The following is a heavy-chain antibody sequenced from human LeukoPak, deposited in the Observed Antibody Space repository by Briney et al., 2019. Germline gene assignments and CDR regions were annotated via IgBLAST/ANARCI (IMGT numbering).Heavy chain of an antibody. Sequence: PGGSLRLSCAASGFTFSSYWMSWVRQAPGKGLEWVANIKQDGSEKYYVDSVKGRFIISRDNAKNSLYLQMNSLRAEDTAVYYCARDWTDTAMGVFDYWGQGTLVTVSS. CDR1: GFTFSSYW. V-gene: IGHV3-7*01. CDR2: IKQDGSEK. D-gene: IGHD5-18*01. J-gene: IGHJ4*02. CDR3: ARDWTDTAMGVFDY.